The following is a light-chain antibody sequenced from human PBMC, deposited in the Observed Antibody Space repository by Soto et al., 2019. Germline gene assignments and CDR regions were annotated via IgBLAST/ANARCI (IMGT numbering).Light chain of an antibody. V-gene: IGKV1-5*01. CDR2: DAS. Sequence: DIQMTQSPSTLSASVGDRVTITCRASQSISSWLAWYQQKPGKAPKLLIYDASTLQGGVPSRFSGSGSGTEFTLTISSLQPDDFATYYCQQYDIYSRTFGQGTKVDI. J-gene: IGKJ1*01. CDR1: QSISSW. CDR3: QQYDIYSRT.